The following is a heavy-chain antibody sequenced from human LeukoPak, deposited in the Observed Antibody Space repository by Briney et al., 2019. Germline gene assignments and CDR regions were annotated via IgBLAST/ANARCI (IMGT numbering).Heavy chain of an antibody. D-gene: IGHD1-1*01. Sequence: GESLKISCKGSGYRFSSHWIGWVRQMPGKGLEWMGIIFPSDSDTRYSPSFQGQVTISADKSISTAYLQWSSLKASDTAIYYCARTPGGNWPYYFDSWGQGTLVTVSS. CDR3: ARTPGGNWPYYFDS. CDR1: GYRFSSHW. CDR2: IFPSDSDT. V-gene: IGHV5-51*01. J-gene: IGHJ4*02.